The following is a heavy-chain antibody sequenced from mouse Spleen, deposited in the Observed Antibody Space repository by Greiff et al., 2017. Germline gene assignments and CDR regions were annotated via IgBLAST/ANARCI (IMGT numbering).Heavy chain of an antibody. Sequence: VQLVESGAELVRPGTSVKMSCKASGYTFTNYWIGWAKQRPGHGLEWIGDIYPGGGYTNYNEKFKGKATLTADKSSSTAYMQFSSLTSEDSAIYYCAREEGNYAMDYWGQGTSVTVSS. V-gene: IGHV1-63*01. CDR3: AREEGNYAMDY. J-gene: IGHJ4*01. CDR2: IYPGGGYT. CDR1: GYTFTNYW.